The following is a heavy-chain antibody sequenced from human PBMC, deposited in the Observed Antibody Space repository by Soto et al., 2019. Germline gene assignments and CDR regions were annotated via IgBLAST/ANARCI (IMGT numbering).Heavy chain of an antibody. Sequence: ASVKVSCKASGYNFMDYGISWVRQAPGQGLEWMGWISDYRVNAKYAEKLLGRVTMTIDTSTSTAYMELRSLRSDDTAVYYCARDSGSGWFLFDYWGQGTLVTVSS. CDR1: GYNFMDYG. CDR3: ARDSGSGWFLFDY. J-gene: IGHJ4*02. D-gene: IGHD6-19*01. V-gene: IGHV1-18*04. CDR2: ISDYRVNA.